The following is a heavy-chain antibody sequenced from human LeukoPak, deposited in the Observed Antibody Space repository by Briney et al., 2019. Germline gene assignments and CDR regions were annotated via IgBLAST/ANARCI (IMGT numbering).Heavy chain of an antibody. CDR1: GGSISSGGYS. J-gene: IGHJ4*02. Sequence: PSETLSLTCAVSGGSISSGGYSWSWIRQPPGKGLEWIGYIYHSGSTYYNTSLKSRVTISVDRSKNQFSLKLSSVTAADTAVYYCARDYYASSGYPYLDYWGQGTLVTVSS. CDR3: ARDYYASSGYPYLDY. D-gene: IGHD3-22*01. V-gene: IGHV4-30-2*01. CDR2: IYHSGST.